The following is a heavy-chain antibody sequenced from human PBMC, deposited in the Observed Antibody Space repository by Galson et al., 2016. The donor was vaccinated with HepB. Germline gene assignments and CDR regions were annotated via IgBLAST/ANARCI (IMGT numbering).Heavy chain of an antibody. CDR1: GGTFSHYS. D-gene: IGHD2/OR15-2a*01. V-gene: IGHV4-34*08. CDR2: INHTGET. J-gene: IGHJ2*01. Sequence: SETLSLTCAVSGGTFSHYSWGWFRRPPGEGLEWIGEINHTGETNNNPSLKSRLIVSVDTSKNQFSLNLISVTAADTAVYYCGGRRARQYYWYFDLWGRGTQVIVSS. CDR3: GGRRARQYYWYFDL.